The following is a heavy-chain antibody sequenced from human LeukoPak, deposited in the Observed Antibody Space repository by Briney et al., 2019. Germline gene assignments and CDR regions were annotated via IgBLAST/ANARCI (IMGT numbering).Heavy chain of an antibody. CDR2: IYSGGST. CDR1: GFTVSSNY. Sequence: PGGSLRLSCAASGFTVSSNYMSWVRQAPGKGLEWVSVIYSGGSTYYADSVKGRFTISRDNSKNTLYLQMNSLRVEDTAVYYCARSQAYCGGDCLGFDFWGQGTLVTVSS. J-gene: IGHJ4*02. CDR3: ARSQAYCGGDCLGFDF. V-gene: IGHV3-66*01. D-gene: IGHD2-21*02.